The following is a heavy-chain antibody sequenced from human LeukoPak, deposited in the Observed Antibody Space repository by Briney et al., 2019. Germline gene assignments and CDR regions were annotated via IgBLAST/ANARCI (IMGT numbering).Heavy chain of an antibody. D-gene: IGHD6-19*01. CDR1: GFTVRDYH. CDR2: IVGSST. V-gene: IGHV3-23*01. CDR3: TREEPGSSWFN. J-gene: IGHJ4*02. Sequence: GGSLRLSCAASGFTVRDYHMSWIRKAPGKALELVSAIVGSSTHHADSVKGRFTISRDNFKNTLNLQMNSLRAEDSAIYYCTREEPGSSWFNWGQGTLVTASS.